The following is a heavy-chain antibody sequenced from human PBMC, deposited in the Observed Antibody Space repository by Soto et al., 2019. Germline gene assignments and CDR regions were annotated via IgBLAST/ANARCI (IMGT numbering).Heavy chain of an antibody. Sequence: GGSLRLSCAASGFTFNSYAMSWVRQAPGKGLEWVSAISGSGSSTYYADSVKGRFTISRDNSKNTLYLQMNSLRAEDTAVYYCANFYADCSGGSCYTNKYFQHWGQGTLVTVSS. J-gene: IGHJ1*01. V-gene: IGHV3-23*01. CDR3: ANFYADCSGGSCYTNKYFQH. D-gene: IGHD2-15*01. CDR1: GFTFNSYA. CDR2: ISGSGSST.